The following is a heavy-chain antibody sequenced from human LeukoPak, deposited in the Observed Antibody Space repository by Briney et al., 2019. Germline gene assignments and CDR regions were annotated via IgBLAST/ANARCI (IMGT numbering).Heavy chain of an antibody. Sequence: SETLSLTCTISGGSITSYHWSWIRQPPGKGLEWIGYIYYSGSTNYNPSFKSRVTMSVDTSKNQFSLKLSSVTAADTAVYYCAREGYTTGNDYWGQGTLVTVSS. CDR2: IYYSGST. V-gene: IGHV4-59*12. CDR3: AREGYTTGNDY. D-gene: IGHD2-2*02. J-gene: IGHJ4*02. CDR1: GGSITSYH.